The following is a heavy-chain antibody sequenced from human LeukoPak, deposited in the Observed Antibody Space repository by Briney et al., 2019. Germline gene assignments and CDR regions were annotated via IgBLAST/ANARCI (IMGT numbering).Heavy chain of an antibody. CDR3: ASSGHSGYDIDY. Sequence: GGSLRLSCAASGFTVSSNYMSWVRQAPGKGLEWVSVIYSGGSTYYADSVKGRFTISRDNSKNTLYLRMNSLRAEDTAVYYCASSGHSGYDIDYWGQGTLVTVSS. J-gene: IGHJ4*02. CDR2: IYSGGST. CDR1: GFTVSSNY. D-gene: IGHD5-12*01. V-gene: IGHV3-53*01.